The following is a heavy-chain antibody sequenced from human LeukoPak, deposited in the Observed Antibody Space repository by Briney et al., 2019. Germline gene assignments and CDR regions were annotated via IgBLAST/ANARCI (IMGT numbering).Heavy chain of an antibody. CDR2: IYTSGST. CDR1: GGSISSYY. V-gene: IGHV4-4*07. Sequence: PSETLSLTCTLSGGSISSYYWSWIRQPAGKGLEWNGRIYTSGSTNYNPSLKSRVTMSVDTSKNEFSLKLSSVTAADTAVYYCARDPPRGYSTSWSNWFDPWGQGTLVTVSS. D-gene: IGHD6-13*01. CDR3: ARDPPRGYSTSWSNWFDP. J-gene: IGHJ5*02.